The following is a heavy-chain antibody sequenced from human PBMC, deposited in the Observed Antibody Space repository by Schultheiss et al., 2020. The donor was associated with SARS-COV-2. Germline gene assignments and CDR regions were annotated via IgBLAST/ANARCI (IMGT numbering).Heavy chain of an antibody. CDR1: GFTFSSYA. CDR2: ISGSGGST. Sequence: GGSLRLSCAASGFTFSSYAMSWVRQAPGKGLEWVSAISGSGGSTYYADSVKGRFTTSRDNSKNTLYLQMNSLRAEDTAVYYCARDRGGNSQALIDYWGQGTLVTVSS. V-gene: IGHV3-23*01. J-gene: IGHJ4*02. CDR3: ARDRGGNSQALIDY. D-gene: IGHD4-23*01.